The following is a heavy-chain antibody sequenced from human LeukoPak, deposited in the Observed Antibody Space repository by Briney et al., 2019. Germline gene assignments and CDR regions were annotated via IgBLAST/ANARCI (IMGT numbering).Heavy chain of an antibody. D-gene: IGHD3-10*01. CDR1: GFTLSSYV. V-gene: IGHV3-30-3*01. Sequence: GGSLRLSRAASGFTLSSYVMHWVRQAPGKGLEWVAVISYDGSNKYYADSVKGRFTISRDNSKNTLYLQMNSLRAEDTAVYYCARDSGAFDIWGQGTMVTVSS. J-gene: IGHJ3*02. CDR3: ARDSGAFDI. CDR2: ISYDGSNK.